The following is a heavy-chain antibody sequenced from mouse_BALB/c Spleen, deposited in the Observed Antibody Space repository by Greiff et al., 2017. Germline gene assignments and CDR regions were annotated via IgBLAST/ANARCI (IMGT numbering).Heavy chain of an antibody. CDR2: IYPSDSYT. J-gene: IGHJ2*01. Sequence: QVQLQQSGAELVRPGASVKLSCKASGYTFTSYWINWVKQRPGQGLEWIGNIYPSDSYTNYNQKFKDKATLTVDKSSSTAYMQLSSPTSEDSAVYYCTRYGYDYDDYWGQGTTLTVSS. CDR3: TRYGYDYDDY. V-gene: IGHV1-69*02. CDR1: GYTFTSYW. D-gene: IGHD2-4*01.